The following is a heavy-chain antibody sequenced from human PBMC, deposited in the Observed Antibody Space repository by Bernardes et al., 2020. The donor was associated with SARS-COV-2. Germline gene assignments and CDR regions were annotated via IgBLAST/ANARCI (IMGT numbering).Heavy chain of an antibody. J-gene: IGHJ4*02. CDR1: GFIFSHYE. V-gene: IGHV3-48*03. CDR3: ARDWSSSGWSIFDF. CDR2: ISSSGGTI. Sequence: GGSLRLSCAVSGFIFSHYEMNWVRQAPGKGLEWVSYISSSGGTISYADSVKGRFTISRDNAKNSLYLQMNSLRAEDTAVYYCARDWSSSGWSIFDFWGQGTLVTVSS. D-gene: IGHD6-19*01.